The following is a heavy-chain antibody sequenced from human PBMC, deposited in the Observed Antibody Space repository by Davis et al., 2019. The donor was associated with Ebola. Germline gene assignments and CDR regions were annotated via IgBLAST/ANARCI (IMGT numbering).Heavy chain of an antibody. J-gene: IGHJ6*02. CDR3: AKDLTGILYGMDV. Sequence: SLKISCAASGFTFDDYAMHWVRQAPGKGLEWVSGISWNSGSIGYADSVKGRFTISRDNAKNSLYLQMNSLRAEDTALYYCAKDLTGILYGMDVWGQGTTVTVSS. D-gene: IGHD1-20*01. V-gene: IGHV3-9*01. CDR2: ISWNSGSI. CDR1: GFTFDDYA.